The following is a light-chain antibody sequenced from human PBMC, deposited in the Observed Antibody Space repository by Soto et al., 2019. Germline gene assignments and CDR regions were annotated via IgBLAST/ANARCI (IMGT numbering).Light chain of an antibody. CDR3: QQYNCCPLT. CDR2: AAS. J-gene: IGKJ4*01. V-gene: IGKV1-12*01. Sequence: DIQMTQSPSSVSASVGARVTITCRASQGLSSPLAWYQQKPGQAPNLLIYAASSLQRGVPSRFSGSGSETDFTLTIGSLQPEDFATYSGQQYNCCPLTFGGGTKVEIK. CDR1: QGLSSP.